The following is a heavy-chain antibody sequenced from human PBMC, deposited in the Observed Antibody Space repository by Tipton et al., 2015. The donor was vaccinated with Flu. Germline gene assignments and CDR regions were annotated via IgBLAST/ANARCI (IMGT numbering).Heavy chain of an antibody. J-gene: IGHJ4*02. CDR2: IYTTGSV. V-gene: IGHV4-61*02. CDR3: ARSPSYSGSGIYPYYFDD. CDR1: GDSISSGGHY. Sequence: TLSLTCTVSGDSISSGGHYWSWIRQSAGRGLEWIGRIYTTGSVNYNPSLRGRVTIAGDTSRNHFSLQVTSVTAADTAVYFCARSPSYSGSGIYPYYFDDWGQGTLVT. D-gene: IGHD3-10*01.